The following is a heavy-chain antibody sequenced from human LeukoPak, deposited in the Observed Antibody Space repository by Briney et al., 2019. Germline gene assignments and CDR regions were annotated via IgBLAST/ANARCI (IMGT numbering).Heavy chain of an antibody. CDR1: GYSFTSCW. CDR2: IYPGDSDT. J-gene: IGHJ4*02. CDR3: ARALLWFGELLWAYYFDY. Sequence: GESLKISCKGSGYSFTSCWIGWVRQMPGKGLEWMGIIYPGDSDTRYSPSFQGQVTISADKSISTAYLQWSSLKASDTAMYYCARALLWFGELLWAYYFDYWGQGTLVTVSS. V-gene: IGHV5-51*01. D-gene: IGHD3-10*01.